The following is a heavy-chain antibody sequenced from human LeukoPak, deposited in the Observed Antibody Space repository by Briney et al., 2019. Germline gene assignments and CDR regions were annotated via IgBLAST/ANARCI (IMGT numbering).Heavy chain of an antibody. CDR1: GGSISSGGYY. Sequence: SETLSLTCTVSGGSISSGGYYWSWIRQHPGKGLEWIGYIYYSGSTYYNPSLKSRVTISVDTSKNQFSLKLSSVTAADTAVYYCARDPTGTTPDYWGQGTLVTVSS. CDR3: ARDPTGTTPDY. D-gene: IGHD1-7*01. J-gene: IGHJ4*02. V-gene: IGHV4-31*03. CDR2: IYYSGST.